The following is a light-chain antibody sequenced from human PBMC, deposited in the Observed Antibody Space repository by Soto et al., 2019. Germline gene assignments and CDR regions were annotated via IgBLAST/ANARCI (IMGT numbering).Light chain of an antibody. J-gene: IGKJ1*01. Sequence: DIQMTQSPSTLSGSVGYRVTITFPASQTISSWLAWYQQKPGKAPKLLIYKASTLKSGVPSRFSGSGSGTEFTLTISSLQPDDFATYYCQHYNSYSEAFGQGTKVDIK. CDR2: KAS. V-gene: IGKV1-5*03. CDR1: QTISSW. CDR3: QHYNSYSEA.